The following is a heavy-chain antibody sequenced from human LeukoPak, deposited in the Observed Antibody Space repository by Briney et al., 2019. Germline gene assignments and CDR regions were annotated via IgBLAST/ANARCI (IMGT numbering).Heavy chain of an antibody. D-gene: IGHD3-10*01. Sequence: SETLSLTCTVSGGSISGYYWTWIRQPPGKGLEWIGYIYYTGRTNYNPSLKSRVTISVDTSKNQFSLKLDSVTAADTAVYYCARVHYFPSGLSSYFDYWGPGTLVSVSS. CDR3: ARVHYFPSGLSSYFDY. J-gene: IGHJ4*02. V-gene: IGHV4-59*01. CDR1: GGSISGYY. CDR2: IYYTGRT.